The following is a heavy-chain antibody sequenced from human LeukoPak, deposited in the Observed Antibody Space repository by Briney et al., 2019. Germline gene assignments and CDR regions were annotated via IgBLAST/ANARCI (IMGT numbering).Heavy chain of an antibody. J-gene: IGHJ4*02. CDR2: ISYSGST. D-gene: IGHD6-19*01. CDR3: ARDGRAGSLFAY. V-gene: IGHV4-59*01. CDR1: GGSISSYY. Sequence: SETLSLTCTVSGGSISSYYWSWIRQPPGKGLEWVGYISYSGSTNYNPSLKSRVTISVDTSKNQFSLKLSSVTAADTAVYYCARDGRAGSLFAYWGQGTLVTVSS.